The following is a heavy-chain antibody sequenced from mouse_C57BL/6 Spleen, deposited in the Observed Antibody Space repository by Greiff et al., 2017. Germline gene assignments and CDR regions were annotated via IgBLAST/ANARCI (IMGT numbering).Heavy chain of an antibody. CDR3: ARGGGSSYNWYFDV. Sequence: VQLVESGAELVRPGASVKLSCKASGYTFTDYYINWVKQRPGQGLEWIARIYPGSGNTYYNEKFKGKATLTAEKSSSTAYMQLSSLTSEDSAVYFCARGGGSSYNWYFDVWGTGTTVTVSS. J-gene: IGHJ1*03. CDR2: IYPGSGNT. D-gene: IGHD1-1*01. V-gene: IGHV1-76*01. CDR1: GYTFTDYY.